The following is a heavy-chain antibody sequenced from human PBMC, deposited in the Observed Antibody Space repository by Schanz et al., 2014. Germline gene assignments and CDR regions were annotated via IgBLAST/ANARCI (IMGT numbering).Heavy chain of an antibody. J-gene: IGHJ6*03. CDR2: IIPILGIA. V-gene: IGHV1-69*09. CDR3: AGTYCSSTSCYTGYYYMDV. CDR1: GYTFSNDD. Sequence: QVQLVQSGAELRKPGTSVKVSCKTSGYTFSNDDINWVRQAPGQGLEWMGRIIPILGIANYAQNFQGRVTITADKSTSTAYMELTSLRSEDTAVYYCAGTYCSSTSCYTGYYYMDVWGKGTTVTVSS. D-gene: IGHD2-2*02.